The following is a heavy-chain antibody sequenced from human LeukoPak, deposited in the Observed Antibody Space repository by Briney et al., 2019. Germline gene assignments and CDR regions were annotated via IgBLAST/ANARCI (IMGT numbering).Heavy chain of an antibody. J-gene: IGHJ4*02. D-gene: IGHD3-9*01. Sequence: SETLSLTCAVYGGSFSGYYWSWIRQPPGKGLEWIGEINHSGSTNYNPSLKSRVTISVDTSKNQFSLKLSSVTAADTAAYYCASNQGYYDILTGYSPTYYFDYWGQGTLVTVSS. CDR1: GGSFSGYY. CDR3: ASNQGYYDILTGYSPTYYFDY. CDR2: INHSGST. V-gene: IGHV4-34*01.